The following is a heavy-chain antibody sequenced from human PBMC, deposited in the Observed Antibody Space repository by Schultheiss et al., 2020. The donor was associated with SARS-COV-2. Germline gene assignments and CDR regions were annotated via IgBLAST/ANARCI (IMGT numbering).Heavy chain of an antibody. J-gene: IGHJ3*02. Sequence: SETLSLTCAVYGGSFSGYYWSWIRQPPGKGLEWIGEINHSGSTNYNPSLKSRVTISVDTSKNQFSLKLSSVTAADTAVYYCMGIAAAGVFDAFDIWGQGTMVTVSS. D-gene: IGHD6-13*01. CDR3: MGIAAAGVFDAFDI. CDR2: INHSGST. CDR1: GGSFSGYY. V-gene: IGHV4-34*01.